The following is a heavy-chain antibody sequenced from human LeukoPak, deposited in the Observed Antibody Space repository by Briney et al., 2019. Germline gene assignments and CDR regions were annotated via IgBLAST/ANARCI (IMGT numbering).Heavy chain of an antibody. Sequence: ASVKVSCKASGYTFTSYDINWVRQATGQGLEWMGWMNPNSGNTGYAQKFQGRVTMTRNTSISTAYMELSSLRSEDTAVYYCARVRRDGEITMVRSYYFDYWGQGTLVTVSS. V-gene: IGHV1-8*01. CDR1: GYTFTSYD. J-gene: IGHJ4*02. CDR2: MNPNSGNT. D-gene: IGHD3-10*01. CDR3: ARVRRDGEITMVRSYYFDY.